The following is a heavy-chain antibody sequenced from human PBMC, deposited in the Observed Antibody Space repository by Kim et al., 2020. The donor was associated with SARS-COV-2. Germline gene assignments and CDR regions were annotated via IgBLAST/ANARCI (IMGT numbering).Heavy chain of an antibody. V-gene: IGHV3-73*01. CDR2: IRSKANSYAT. D-gene: IGHD6-19*01. J-gene: IGHJ4*02. Sequence: GGSLRLSCAASGFTFSGSAMHWVRQASGKGLEWVGRIRSKANSYATAYAASVKGRFTISRYDSKDTAYLQMNSLKTEDTAVYYCIGGYTSGWNDGGGANWGQGTLVTVSS. CDR3: IGGYTSGWNDGGGAN. CDR1: GFTFSGSA.